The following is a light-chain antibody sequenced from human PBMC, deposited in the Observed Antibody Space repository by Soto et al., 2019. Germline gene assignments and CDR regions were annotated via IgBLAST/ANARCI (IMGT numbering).Light chain of an antibody. V-gene: IGKV1-39*01. CDR2: AAS. Sequence: DIPMTQSPSSLSASVGDRVIITCRASQSISSYLNWYQQKPGKAPKLLIYAASSLQSGVPSRFSGSGSGADFTLTISSLQPEDFATYSCNPSYNTLLTLGGRTMVDIK. J-gene: IGKJ4*01. CDR3: NPSYNTLLT. CDR1: QSISSY.